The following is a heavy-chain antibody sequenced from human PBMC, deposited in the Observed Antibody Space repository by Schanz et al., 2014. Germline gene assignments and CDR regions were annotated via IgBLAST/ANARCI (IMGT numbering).Heavy chain of an antibody. CDR3: AKARRKSNCSGGRCFHCSYYGMDV. CDR1: GFTFSTYA. J-gene: IGHJ6*02. Sequence: EVQLLDSGGGLVQPGGSLRLSCAASGFTFSTYAMSWVRQAPGKGLEWVSALSGSGGSTYYADSVKGRFTISRDNSKNILYLQMNSLRAEDTAVYYCAKARRKSNCSGGRCFHCSYYGMDVWGQGTTVTVSS. V-gene: IGHV3-23*01. D-gene: IGHD2-15*01. CDR2: LSGSGGST.